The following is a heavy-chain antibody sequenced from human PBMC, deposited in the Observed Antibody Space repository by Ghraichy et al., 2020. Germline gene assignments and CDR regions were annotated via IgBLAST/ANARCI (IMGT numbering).Heavy chain of an antibody. D-gene: IGHD3-10*01. CDR3: ARGGRMAAVDSGMSYYDTAMDV. CDR1: GYTFTSHG. CDR2: ISSYNGNT. J-gene: IGHJ6*02. V-gene: IGHV1-18*01. Sequence: ASVKVSCKASGYTFTSHGISWVRQAPGQGLEWMGWISSYNGNTYYAQTFQGRLTLTTDTSTNTAHMELRSLRSDDTADDTAVYYCARGGRMAAVDSGMSYYDTAMDVWGQGTMVTVSS.